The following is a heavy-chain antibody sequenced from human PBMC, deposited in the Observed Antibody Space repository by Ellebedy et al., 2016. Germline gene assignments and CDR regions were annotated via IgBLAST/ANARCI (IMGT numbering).Heavy chain of an antibody. Sequence: GESLKISXAASGFKFSNYGMHWVRQAPGKGLEWVAVISYNGNNKFYADSVKGRFTISRDNSENTLYLQMNSLRAEDTAVYYCARDGHINAYNYDYFDYWGQGTLVTVSS. CDR3: ARDGHINAYNYDYFDY. CDR2: ISYNGNNK. J-gene: IGHJ4*02. V-gene: IGHV3-30*03. D-gene: IGHD5-24*01. CDR1: GFKFSNYG.